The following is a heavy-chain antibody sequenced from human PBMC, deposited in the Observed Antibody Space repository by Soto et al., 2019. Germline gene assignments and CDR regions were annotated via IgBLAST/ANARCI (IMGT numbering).Heavy chain of an antibody. CDR3: ARDLITRVRGVIMRLYYGMDV. D-gene: IGHD3-10*01. Sequence: QVQLVQSGAEVKKPGSSVKVSCKASGGTFSSYAISWVRQAPGQGLEWMGGIIPIFGTANYAQKFQGRVTITADESTSTAYLELSSLRSEDTAVYYCARDLITRVRGVIMRLYYGMDVWGQGTTVTVSS. CDR1: GGTFSSYA. J-gene: IGHJ6*02. V-gene: IGHV1-69*01. CDR2: IIPIFGTA.